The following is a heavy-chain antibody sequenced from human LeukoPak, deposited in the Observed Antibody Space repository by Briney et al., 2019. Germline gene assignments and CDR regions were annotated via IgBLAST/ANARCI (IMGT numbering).Heavy chain of an antibody. CDR1: GFTFSNYA. CDR2: ISSSSSYI. V-gene: IGHV3-21*01. Sequence: GGSLRLSCAASGFTFSNYAMSWVRQAPGKGLEWVSSISSSSSYIYYADSVKGRFTISRDNAKNSLYLQMNSLRAEDTAVYYCARDWPIDYWGQGTLVTVSS. CDR3: ARDWPIDY. J-gene: IGHJ4*02.